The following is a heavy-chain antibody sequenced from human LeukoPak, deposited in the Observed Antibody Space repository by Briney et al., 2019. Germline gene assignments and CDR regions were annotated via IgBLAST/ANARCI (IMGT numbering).Heavy chain of an antibody. V-gene: IGHV1-69*13. D-gene: IGHD1-26*01. J-gene: IGHJ6*03. CDR3: ARDLTPGGIGLSYMDV. CDR2: IIPIFGTE. CDR1: GGTFSSYA. Sequence: ASVKVSCKASGGTFSSYAISWVRQAPGQGLEWMGGIIPIFGTENYAQKFQGRVTITADESTSTAYMELSSLRSEDTAVYYCARDLTPGGIGLSYMDVWGKGTTVTVSS.